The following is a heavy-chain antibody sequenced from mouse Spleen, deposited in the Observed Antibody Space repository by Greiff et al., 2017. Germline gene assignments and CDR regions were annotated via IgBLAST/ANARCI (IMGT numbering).Heavy chain of an antibody. V-gene: IGHV5-17*01. D-gene: IGHD2-14*01. Sequence: EVQLVESGGGLVKPGGSLKLSCAASGFTFSDYGMHWVRQAPEKGLEWVAYISSGSSTIYYADTVKGRFTISRDNAKNTLFLQMTSLRSEDTAMYYCARDRYDDAMDYWGQGTSVTVSS. J-gene: IGHJ4*01. CDR1: GFTFSDYG. CDR3: ARDRYDDAMDY. CDR2: ISSGSSTI.